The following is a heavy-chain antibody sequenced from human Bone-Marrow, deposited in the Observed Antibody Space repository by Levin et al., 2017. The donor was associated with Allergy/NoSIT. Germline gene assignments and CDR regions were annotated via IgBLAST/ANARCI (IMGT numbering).Heavy chain of an antibody. D-gene: IGHD3-3*01. V-gene: IGHV3-11*01. CDR2: ISSSSSAI. J-gene: IGHJ2*01. CDR3: ARFTMTDRYWYFDL. CDR1: GFTFSDYY. Sequence: KSGGSLRLSCAASGFTFSDYYLSWIRQAPGKGLEYISYISSSSSAISYADSVRGRFTISRDNAKSSLFLQMNSLRAEDTAVYYCARFTMTDRYWYFDLWGRGTLVTVSS.